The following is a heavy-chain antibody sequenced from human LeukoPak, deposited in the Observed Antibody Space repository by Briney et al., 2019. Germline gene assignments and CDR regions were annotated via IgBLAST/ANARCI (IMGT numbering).Heavy chain of an antibody. D-gene: IGHD3-10*01. CDR2: INHSGSP. CDR3: ARTRYYYNSRSYGAPYYFDY. V-gene: IGHV4-34*01. J-gene: IGHJ4*02. CDR1: GGSFSGYY. Sequence: SETLSLTCAVYGGSFSGYYWSWIRQPPGKGLEWIGEINHSGSPNYNPSLKSRVTISVDTSKNQFSLKLSSVTAADTAVYYCARTRYYYNSRSYGAPYYFDYWGQGTLVTVSS.